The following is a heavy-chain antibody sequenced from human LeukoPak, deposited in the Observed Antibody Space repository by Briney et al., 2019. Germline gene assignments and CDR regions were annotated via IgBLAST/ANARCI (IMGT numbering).Heavy chain of an antibody. D-gene: IGHD2-2*01. CDR1: GGSFSGYY. CDR2: INHSGST. Sequence: SETLSLTCAVYGGSFSGYYWSWIRQPPGKGLEWIGEINHSGSTNYNPSLKSRVTISVDTSKNQFSLELSSVTAADTAVYYCARGRKRFVVVPAAIHYFDYWGQGTLVTVSS. CDR3: ARGRKRFVVVPAAIHYFDY. J-gene: IGHJ4*02. V-gene: IGHV4-34*01.